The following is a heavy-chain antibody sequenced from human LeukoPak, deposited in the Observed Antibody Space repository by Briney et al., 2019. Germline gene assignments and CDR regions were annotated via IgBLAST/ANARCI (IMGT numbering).Heavy chain of an antibody. J-gene: IGHJ4*02. V-gene: IGHV3-11*04. CDR1: GFTFNNAW. Sequence: PGGSLRLSCAASGFTFNNAWMSWVRQAPGKGLEWVLHISSGGGAIYYADSVKGRFRISRDTAKNSLYLQMNSLRAEDTAIYYCARGGSSRPLAHWGQGTLVTVSS. CDR2: ISSGGGAI. CDR3: ARGGSSRPLAH. D-gene: IGHD1-1*01.